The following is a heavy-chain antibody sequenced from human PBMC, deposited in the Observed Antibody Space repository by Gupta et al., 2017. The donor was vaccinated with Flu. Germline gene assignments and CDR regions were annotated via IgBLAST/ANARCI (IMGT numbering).Heavy chain of an antibody. Sequence: QLQLQESGPGLVKPSETLSLTCPVSGYSISNSDFYWAWIRQPPGKGLECIGGIHHSGRTYYNPSLKSRVTMSVDTPKYQFSLKLSSVTAADTAVYYCAARRKDLNWFDPWGQGNLVTVSS. V-gene: IGHV4-39*01. CDR1: GYSISNSDFY. CDR2: IHHSGRT. J-gene: IGHJ5*02. CDR3: AARRKDLNWFDP. D-gene: IGHD3-3*01.